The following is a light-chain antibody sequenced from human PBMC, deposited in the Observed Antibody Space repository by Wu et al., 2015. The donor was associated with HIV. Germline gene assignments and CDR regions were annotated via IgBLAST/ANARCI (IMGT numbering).Light chain of an antibody. V-gene: IGKV1-5*03. CDR3: QQADSFPLT. Sequence: DIQMTQSPSTLSASVGDRVTITCRASQDIGTSLAWYQQKPGKAPKLLIYKASSLETGVPARFGGSGSGTAFTLTITGLQPEDFATYYCQQADSFPLTFGPGTRVDLK. J-gene: IGKJ3*01. CDR1: QDIGTS. CDR2: KAS.